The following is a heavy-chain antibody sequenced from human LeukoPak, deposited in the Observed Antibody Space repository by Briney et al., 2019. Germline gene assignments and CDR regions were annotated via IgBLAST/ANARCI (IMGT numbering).Heavy chain of an antibody. D-gene: IGHD3-3*01. CDR3: AREFSKFDP. Sequence: GGSLRLSCAASGFTFSSYSMNWVRQAPGKGLEWVSYISSSSTIYYADSVKGRFTISRDNAKNSLYLQMNSLRAEDTAVYYCAREFSKFDPWGQGTLVTVSS. CDR1: GFTFSSYS. V-gene: IGHV3-48*01. CDR2: ISSSSTI. J-gene: IGHJ5*02.